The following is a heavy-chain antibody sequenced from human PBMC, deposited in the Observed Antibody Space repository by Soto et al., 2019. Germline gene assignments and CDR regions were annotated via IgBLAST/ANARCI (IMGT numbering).Heavy chain of an antibody. CDR2: ISGSGGST. CDR1: GFTFSSYA. V-gene: IGHV3-23*01. D-gene: IGHD3-9*01. CDR3: AKTVGTVRYFDWLSVAHFDY. J-gene: IGHJ4*02. Sequence: GGSLRLSCAASGFTFSSYAMSWVRQAPGKGLEWVSAISGSGGSTYYADSVKGRFTISRDNSKNTLYLQMNSLRAEDTAVYYCAKTVGTVRYFDWLSVAHFDYWGQGTLVTVSS.